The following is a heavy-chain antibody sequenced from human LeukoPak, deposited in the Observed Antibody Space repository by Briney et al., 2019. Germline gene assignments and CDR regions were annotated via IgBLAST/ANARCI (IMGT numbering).Heavy chain of an antibody. Sequence: GESPKISCKGSGYSFTSYWIGWVRQMPGKGLEGMGVIYPGDSDTRYSPSFQGAVTISADKSISTPYLQWSSLKASDTAMYYCASSGSSSGWVAFDIWGQGTMVTVSS. D-gene: IGHD6-19*01. CDR3: ASSGSSSGWVAFDI. CDR1: GYSFTSYW. V-gene: IGHV5-51*01. CDR2: IYPGDSDT. J-gene: IGHJ3*02.